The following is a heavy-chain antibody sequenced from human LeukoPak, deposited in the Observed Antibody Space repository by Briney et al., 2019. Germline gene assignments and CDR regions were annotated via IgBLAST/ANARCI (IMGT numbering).Heavy chain of an antibody. V-gene: IGHV1-69*05. Sequence: GASVKVSCKASGGTFSSYAISWVRQAPGQGLEWMGGIIPIFGTANYAQKFQGRVTITTDESTSTAYMELSSLRSEDTAVYYCVHSSSSSRDFDYWGQGTLVTVSS. CDR2: IIPIFGTA. CDR1: GGTFSSYA. CDR3: VHSSSSSRDFDY. D-gene: IGHD6-6*01. J-gene: IGHJ4*02.